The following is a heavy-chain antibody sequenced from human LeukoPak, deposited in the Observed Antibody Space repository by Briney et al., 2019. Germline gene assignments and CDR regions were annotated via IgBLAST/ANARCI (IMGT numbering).Heavy chain of an antibody. D-gene: IGHD3-10*01. CDR2: ISAYNGNT. J-gene: IGHJ6*03. CDR3: ARDHKPSYYYGSGSYSSYYYYYYMDV. V-gene: IGHV1-18*01. Sequence: ASVKVSCKASGYTFTSYGISWVRQAPGQGLEWMAWISAYNGNTNYAQKLQGRVTMTTDTSTSTAYMELRSLRSDDTAVYYCARDHKPSYYYGSGSYSSYYYYYYMDVRGKGTTVTVSS. CDR1: GYTFTSYG.